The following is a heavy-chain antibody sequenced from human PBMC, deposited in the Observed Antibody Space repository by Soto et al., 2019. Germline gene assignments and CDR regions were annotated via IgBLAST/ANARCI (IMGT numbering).Heavy chain of an antibody. Sequence: EGQLLESGGGLGQPGGSLRLSCVASGFTFKNFAMTWVRQAPGKGMEWVSAIGGSGSSANYADSVKGRFTVSRDDSKSTLYLQMSGLRVDDTALYYCAKDAVAYNGEWDWFDLWGQGTLVTVSS. D-gene: IGHD3-10*01. CDR3: AKDAVAYNGEWDWFDL. J-gene: IGHJ5*02. CDR2: IGGSGSSA. V-gene: IGHV3-23*01. CDR1: GFTFKNFA.